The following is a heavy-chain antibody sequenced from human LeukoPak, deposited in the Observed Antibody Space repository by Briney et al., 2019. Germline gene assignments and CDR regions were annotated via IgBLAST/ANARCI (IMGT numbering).Heavy chain of an antibody. CDR3: ARARDSIYYYYCMGV. D-gene: IGHD5-24*01. J-gene: IGHJ6*03. CDR2: LNWNGGSA. V-gene: IGHV3-20*04. CDR1: GFTFGDFG. Sequence: GGSLRLSCAASGFTFGDFGMSWVRQAPGKGLEWVAGLNWNGGSATYAESVKGRSTISRDNAENSLYLQMNSLRPGDTALYYCARARDSIYYYYCMGVWGKGTTVTVSS.